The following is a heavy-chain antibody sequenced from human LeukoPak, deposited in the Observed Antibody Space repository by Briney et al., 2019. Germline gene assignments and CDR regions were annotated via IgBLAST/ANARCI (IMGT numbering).Heavy chain of an antibody. CDR1: GFTVSNNY. CDR2: IYSGDNT. D-gene: IGHD6-25*01. CDR3: ARGLYSSGGVSLNY. J-gene: IGHJ4*02. V-gene: IGHV3-53*05. Sequence: GGSLRLSCAASGFTVSNNYMSWVRQAPGKGLEWVSVIYSGDNTYYVESVKGRFTISRDDSKNTLFLQMNRLRSEDTAVYYCARGLYSSGGVSLNYWGQGTLVTVSS.